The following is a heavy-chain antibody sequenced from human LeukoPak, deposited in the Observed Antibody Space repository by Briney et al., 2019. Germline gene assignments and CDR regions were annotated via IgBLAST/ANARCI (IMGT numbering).Heavy chain of an antibody. Sequence: SETLSLTCTVSGDSISSYYWTWIRQPAGKGLEWIGRIYTSGSTNYNPSLKSRVTMSVDTSKKQFSLKLSSVTAANTAVYYCARGDVVGAPAAMGGTYYYYYYMDVWGKGTTVTVSS. CDR2: IYTSGST. CDR3: ARGDVVGAPAAMGGTYYYYYYMDV. D-gene: IGHD2-2*01. V-gene: IGHV4-4*07. J-gene: IGHJ6*03. CDR1: GDSISSYY.